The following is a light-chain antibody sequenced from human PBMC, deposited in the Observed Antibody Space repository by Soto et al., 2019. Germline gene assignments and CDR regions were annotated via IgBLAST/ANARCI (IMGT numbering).Light chain of an antibody. J-gene: IGLJ1*01. CDR2: NNN. Sequence: QSVLTQPPSASGTPGQRVTISCSGSSSNIGSNTVNWYQQLPATAPKLLIYNNNQRPSGVPDRFSGSGSGTSASLAISGLQSEDEADYYCAAWDASLNGPVFGTGTKVTVL. CDR1: SSNIGSNT. CDR3: AAWDASLNGPV. V-gene: IGLV1-44*01.